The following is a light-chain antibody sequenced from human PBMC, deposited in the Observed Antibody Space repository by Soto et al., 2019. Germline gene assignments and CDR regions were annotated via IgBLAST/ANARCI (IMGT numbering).Light chain of an antibody. CDR3: LLSHSGAYSV. V-gene: IGLV7-46*01. J-gene: IGLJ1*01. CDR2: DTS. CDR1: TLAVTSGHY. Sequence: QAVVTQEPSLTLSPVWTVTLTCGSSTLAVTSGHYPYWVQQKPGQAPRTLIYDTSNKHSWTPARFSGSLLGGKAALTLSGAQPEDEAEYYCLLSHSGAYSVFGTGPKVTV.